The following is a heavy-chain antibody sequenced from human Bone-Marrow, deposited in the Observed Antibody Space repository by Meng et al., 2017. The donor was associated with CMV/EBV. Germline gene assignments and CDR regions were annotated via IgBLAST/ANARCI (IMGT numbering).Heavy chain of an antibody. V-gene: IGHV3-21*01. CDR3: ARESYYDFWSGYSGSNYYYGMDV. CDR1: GFTFSSYS. D-gene: IGHD3-3*01. J-gene: IGHJ6*02. Sequence: GGPLRLSCAASGFTFSSYSMNWVRQAPGKGLEWVSSISSSSSYIYYADSVKGRFTISRDNAKNSLYLQMNSLRAEDTAVYYCARESYYDFWSGYSGSNYYYGMDVWGQGTTVTVSS. CDR2: ISSSSSYI.